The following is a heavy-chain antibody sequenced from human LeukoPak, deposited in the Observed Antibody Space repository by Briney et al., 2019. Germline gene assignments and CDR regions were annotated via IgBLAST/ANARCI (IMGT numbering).Heavy chain of an antibody. V-gene: IGHV4-34*01. D-gene: IGHD6-6*01. CDR2: IYHSGST. CDR3: ARGGEYLPKNWFDP. Sequence: SETLSLTCAVYGGSFSGYYWSWIRQPPGKGLEWIGYIYHSGSTYYNPSLKSRVTISVDRSKNQFSLKLSSVTAADTAVYYCARGGEYLPKNWFDPWGQGTLVTVSS. CDR1: GGSFSGYY. J-gene: IGHJ5*02.